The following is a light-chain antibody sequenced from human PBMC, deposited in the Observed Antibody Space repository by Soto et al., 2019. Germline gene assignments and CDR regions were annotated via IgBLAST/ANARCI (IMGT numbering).Light chain of an antibody. CDR3: QQQRKWPQN. Sequence: DIVLTQSPATLSLSPGESATLSCRASQSVSNYLNWYQQKFGQPPRLLIYAASNRAPGIPARFSGSGSGTDFTLTISSLETEDFAVDCCQQQRKWPQNFGQGTKVEIK. CDR1: QSVSNY. J-gene: IGKJ2*01. V-gene: IGKV3-11*01. CDR2: AAS.